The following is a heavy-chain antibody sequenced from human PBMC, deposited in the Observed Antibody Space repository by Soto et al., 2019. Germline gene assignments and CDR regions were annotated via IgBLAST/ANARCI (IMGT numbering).Heavy chain of an antibody. J-gene: IGHJ4*02. CDR1: GDTFTSYA. V-gene: IGHV1-3*01. CDR3: ARDPDTHYDFWSGPDY. CDR2: INAGNGNT. Sequence: ASGRVSCKAAGDTFTSYARHWVRQAPGQRLEWMGWINAGNGNTKYSQKFQGRVTITRDTSASTAYMELSSLRSEDTAVYYCARDPDTHYDFWSGPDYWGQGTLVTVSS. D-gene: IGHD3-3*01.